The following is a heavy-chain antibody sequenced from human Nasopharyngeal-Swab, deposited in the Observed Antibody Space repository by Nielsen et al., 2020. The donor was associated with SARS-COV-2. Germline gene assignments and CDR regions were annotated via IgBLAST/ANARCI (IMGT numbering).Heavy chain of an antibody. CDR1: GYNFASYI. V-gene: IGHV1-8*01. Sequence: ASVKVSCKVSGYNFASYILHWVRQAPGQRPEWMGWMNPKSGDVGYAQKFQGRVTMTRNTSTTTAYMELSSLRHEDTAVYYCARGAFGLGHSWFDPWGQGTLVTVSS. J-gene: IGHJ5*02. CDR3: ARGAFGLGHSWFDP. D-gene: IGHD3/OR15-3a*01. CDR2: MNPKSGDV.